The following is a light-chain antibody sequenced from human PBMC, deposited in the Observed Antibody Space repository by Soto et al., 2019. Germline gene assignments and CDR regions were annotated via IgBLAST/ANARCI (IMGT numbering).Light chain of an antibody. J-gene: IGKJ1*01. CDR1: QSISYY. Sequence: DIQMTQSPSSLSASVGDRVTITCWASQSISYYLNWYQQKPGRAPRLLIYTTSSLQSGVPSKFSGSASGTDFTLTISSLQPEDFATYYCQQSYTTPWTFGQGTKV. CDR3: QQSYTTPWT. CDR2: TTS. V-gene: IGKV1-39*01.